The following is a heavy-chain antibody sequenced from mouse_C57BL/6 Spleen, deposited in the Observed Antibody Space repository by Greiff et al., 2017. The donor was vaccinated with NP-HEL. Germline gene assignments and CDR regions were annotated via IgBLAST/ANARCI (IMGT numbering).Heavy chain of an antibody. CDR3: AREEEGNYWYFDV. CDR1: GYTFTDYN. J-gene: IGHJ1*03. D-gene: IGHD2-1*01. Sequence: VQLQQSGPELVKPGASVKIPCKASGYTFTDYNMDWVKQSHGKSLEWIGDINPNNGGTIYNQKFKGKATLTVDKSSSTAYMELRSLTSEDTAVYYCAREEEGNYWYFDVWGTGTTVTVSS. CDR2: INPNNGGT. V-gene: IGHV1-18*01.